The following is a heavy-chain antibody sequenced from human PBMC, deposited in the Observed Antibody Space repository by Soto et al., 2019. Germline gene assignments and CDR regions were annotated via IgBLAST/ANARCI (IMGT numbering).Heavy chain of an antibody. Sequence: PGGSLRLSCAASGFTFSSYGMHWVRQAPGKGLEWVAVISYDGSNKYYADSVKGRFTISRDNSKNTLYLQMNSLRAEDTAVYYCAKDISYSGYDPPDDYWGQGTLVTVSS. CDR1: GFTFSSYG. J-gene: IGHJ4*02. V-gene: IGHV3-30*18. D-gene: IGHD5-12*01. CDR2: ISYDGSNK. CDR3: AKDISYSGYDPPDDY.